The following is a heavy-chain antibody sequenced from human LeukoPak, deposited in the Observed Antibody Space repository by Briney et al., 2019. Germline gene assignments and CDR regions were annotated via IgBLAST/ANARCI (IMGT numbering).Heavy chain of an antibody. D-gene: IGHD3-9*01. J-gene: IGHJ6*03. CDR1: GYTFTGYY. CDR2: INPNSGGT. Sequence: RWASVKVSCKASGYTFTGYYLHWVRRAPGQGPEWMGWINPNSGGTKYAQKFQGRVTMTRDKSISTAYMELSRLRSDDTAVYYCARGGFLTGRNRPYYYYMDVWGKGTTVTISS. CDR3: ARGGFLTGRNRPYYYYMDV. V-gene: IGHV1-2*02.